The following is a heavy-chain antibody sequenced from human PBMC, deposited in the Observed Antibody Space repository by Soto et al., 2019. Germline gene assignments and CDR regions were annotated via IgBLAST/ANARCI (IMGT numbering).Heavy chain of an antibody. CDR2: MSGSGDNT. J-gene: IGHJ6*02. CDR1: GFTFSSYA. D-gene: IGHD3-22*01. Sequence: GGSLRLSCAASGFTFSSYAMSWVRQAPGKGLECVSGMSGSGDNTYYADSVKGRFTISRDNSKDTLYLQMNSLRVEDTAMYYCAKDSVEDNYDSSGYYLPSSMDVWGQGTTVTVSS. V-gene: IGHV3-23*01. CDR3: AKDSVEDNYDSSGYYLPSSMDV.